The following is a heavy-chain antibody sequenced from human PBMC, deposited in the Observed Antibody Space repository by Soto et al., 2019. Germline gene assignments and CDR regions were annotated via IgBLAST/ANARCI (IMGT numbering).Heavy chain of an antibody. J-gene: IGHJ4*02. Sequence: GGSLRLSCAASGFSFSMYAMHWVRKAPGKGLEWVAVISYDGSNKYYVDSVKGRFTISRDNAKNSLYLQMNSLRADDTAVYYCARGIAAAGPKLDYWGQGTLVTVSS. CDR3: ARGIAAAGPKLDY. CDR1: GFSFSMYA. D-gene: IGHD6-13*01. CDR2: ISYDGSNK. V-gene: IGHV3-30-3*01.